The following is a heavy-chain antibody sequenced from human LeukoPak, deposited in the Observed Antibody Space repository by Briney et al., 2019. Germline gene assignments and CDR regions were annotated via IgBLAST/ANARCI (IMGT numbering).Heavy chain of an antibody. J-gene: IGHJ6*04. CDR3: AKSTRAVMAMMDV. V-gene: IGHV3-66*01. CDR2: IYSGGST. D-gene: IGHD3-16*01. CDR1: GFTVSSNY. Sequence: GGSLRLSCAASGFTVSSNYMSWVRQAPGKGLERVSVIYSGGSTYYADSVKGRFTISRDNAKNSLFLQMNSLRAEDTAVYFCAKSTRAVMAMMDVWGKGTTVTVSS.